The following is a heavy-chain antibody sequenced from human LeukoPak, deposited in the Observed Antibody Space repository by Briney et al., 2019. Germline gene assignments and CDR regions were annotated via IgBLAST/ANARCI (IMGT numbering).Heavy chain of an antibody. D-gene: IGHD2-2*01. V-gene: IGHV1-2*02. CDR3: ARDLSSTSTASDAFDI. J-gene: IGHJ3*02. CDR1: GYTFTGYY. CDR2: INPNSGGT. Sequence: VASVKVSCKASGYTFTGYYMHWVRQAPGQGLEWMGWINPNSGGTNYAQKFQGRVTMTRDTSISTAYMELSRLRSDDTAVYYCARDLSSTSTASDAFDIWGQGTMVTVSS.